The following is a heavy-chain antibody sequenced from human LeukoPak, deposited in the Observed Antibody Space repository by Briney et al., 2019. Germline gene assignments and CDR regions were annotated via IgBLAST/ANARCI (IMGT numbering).Heavy chain of an antibody. Sequence: GGLRLSCAASGFTVSSNYMSWVRQAPGKGLEWVSVIYSGGSTYYADSVKGRFTISRDNSKNTQYLQMNSLRAEDTAVYYCARAEPGYCSGGSCYSNPFDYWGQGTLVTVSS. D-gene: IGHD2-15*01. CDR3: ARAEPGYCSGGSCYSNPFDY. CDR1: GFTVSSNY. J-gene: IGHJ4*02. V-gene: IGHV3-53*01. CDR2: IYSGGST.